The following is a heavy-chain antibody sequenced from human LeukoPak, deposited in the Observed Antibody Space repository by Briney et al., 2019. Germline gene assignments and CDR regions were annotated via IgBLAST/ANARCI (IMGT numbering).Heavy chain of an antibody. D-gene: IGHD2-21*02. J-gene: IGHJ3*02. V-gene: IGHV4-61*02. Sequence: SQTLSLTCTVSGDSISSGSFYWSWIRQAAGKGLEWIGRVSSSGRTTYNPSLKSRLTISVDKSKNQFSLKLSSVAAADTAVYYCAGAYCGGDCYSGRAFDIWGQGTMVTVSS. CDR3: AGAYCGGDCYSGRAFDI. CDR2: VSSSGRT. CDR1: GDSISSGSFY.